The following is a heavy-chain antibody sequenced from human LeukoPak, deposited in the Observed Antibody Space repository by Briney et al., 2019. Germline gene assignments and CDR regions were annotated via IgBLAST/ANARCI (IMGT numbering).Heavy chain of an antibody. D-gene: IGHD3-22*01. V-gene: IGHV1-69*04. CDR2: IIPILGIA. Sequence: GASVKVSCKASGGTFSSYAISWVRQAPGQGLEWMGRIIPILGIANYAQKFQGRVTITADKSTSTAYMELSSLRSEDTAVYYCARDYYDSSGYPLNWFDPWGQGTLVTVSS. CDR1: GGTFSSYA. CDR3: ARDYYDSSGYPLNWFDP. J-gene: IGHJ5*02.